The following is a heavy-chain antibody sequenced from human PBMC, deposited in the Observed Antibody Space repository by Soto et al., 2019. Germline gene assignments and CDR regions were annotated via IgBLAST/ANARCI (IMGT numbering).Heavy chain of an antibody. CDR2: INPSGGST. J-gene: IGHJ6*02. V-gene: IGHV1-46*01. Sequence: GASVKVSCKASGYTFTSYYMHWVRQAPGQGLEWMGIINPSGGSTSYAQKFQGRVTMTRDTSTSTVYMELSSLRSEDTAVYYCARETSAYCGGDCYSTLDYYYYGMDVWGQRSRVTVSS. CDR3: ARETSAYCGGDCYSTLDYYYYGMDV. CDR1: GYTFTSYY. D-gene: IGHD2-21*02.